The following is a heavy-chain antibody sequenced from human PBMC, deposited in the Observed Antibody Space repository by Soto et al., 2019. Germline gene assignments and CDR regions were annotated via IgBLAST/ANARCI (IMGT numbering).Heavy chain of an antibody. CDR1: GYIFASYW. V-gene: IGHV5-51*01. CDR2: IFPTDSTT. J-gene: IGHJ4*02. CDR3: ARAVVGYCSSASCPADY. Sequence: VESLKISCTGSGYIFASYWIGWVRQMPGKGLEWMGMIFPTDSTTTYSPSFQGQVTISADKSISTGYLQWSSLKASDTAMYYCARAVVGYCSSASCPADYWGQGTLVTVSS. D-gene: IGHD2-2*03.